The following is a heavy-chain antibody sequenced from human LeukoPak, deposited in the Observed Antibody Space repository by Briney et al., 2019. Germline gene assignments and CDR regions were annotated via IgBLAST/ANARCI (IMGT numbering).Heavy chain of an antibody. CDR3: ARDVNFYASGNHHDY. CDR1: GYTFTGYY. J-gene: IGHJ4*02. D-gene: IGHD3-10*01. Sequence: AAVKVSCKASGYTFTGYYIHWVRQAPGQGLEWMGWINPNSGGTSYAQKFQGRVTMTRDTSINTAYMDLSSLRSDDTAVYYCARDVNFYASGNHHDYWGQGTLVTVSS. CDR2: INPNSGGT. V-gene: IGHV1-2*02.